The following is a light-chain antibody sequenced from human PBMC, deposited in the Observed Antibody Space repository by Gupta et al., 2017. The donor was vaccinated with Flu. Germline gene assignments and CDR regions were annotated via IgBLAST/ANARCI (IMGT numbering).Light chain of an antibody. CDR1: QSISSY. CDR2: AAS. Sequence: DIQMTQSQSSLSASVGDRVTITCRASQSISSYLNWYQQKPGKAPKLLIYAASSLHSGVPSRFSGSGSGTDFTLTISSLQPEDFATYYCQQSYRTPATFGPGTKVDIK. J-gene: IGKJ3*01. V-gene: IGKV1-39*01. CDR3: QQSYRTPAT.